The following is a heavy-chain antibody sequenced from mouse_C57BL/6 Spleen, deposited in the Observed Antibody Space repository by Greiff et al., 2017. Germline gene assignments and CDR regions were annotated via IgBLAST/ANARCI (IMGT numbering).Heavy chain of an antibody. CDR2: IYPRSGNT. J-gene: IGHJ1*03. V-gene: IGHV1-81*01. D-gene: IGHD1-1*01. CDR3: ARIITTLVAHWYFDV. Sequence: VQLQQSGAELARPGASVKLSCKASGYTFTSYGISWVKQRTGQGLEWIGEIYPRSGNTYYNEKFKGKATLTADKSTSTAYMELRRLTSGDSAVYFCARIITTLVAHWYFDVWGTGTTVTVSS. CDR1: GYTFTSYG.